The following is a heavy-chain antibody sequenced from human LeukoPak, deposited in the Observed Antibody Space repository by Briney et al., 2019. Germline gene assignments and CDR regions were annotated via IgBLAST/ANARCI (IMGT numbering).Heavy chain of an antibody. CDR3: VREGNELLSKNFDY. Sequence: ASVKVSCKASGFTFSGHYIHWVRQAPGQGLAWMGYINPHSGGTSSPQKFQGRVTMTTDTSISAVYMELSSLTSDDTAMYYCVREGNELLSKNFDYWGQGSLVTVSS. J-gene: IGHJ4*02. V-gene: IGHV1-2*02. CDR1: GFTFSGHY. D-gene: IGHD2-21*02. CDR2: INPHSGGT.